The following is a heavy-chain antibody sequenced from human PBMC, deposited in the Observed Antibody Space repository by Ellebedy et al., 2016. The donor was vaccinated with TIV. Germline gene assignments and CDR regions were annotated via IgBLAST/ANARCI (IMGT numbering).Heavy chain of an antibody. Sequence: PGGSLRLSCAASGFTFGSYWMSWVRQAPGKGLEWVATIKQDGSEKNYVDSVKGRLAISRDNAKNSLYLQVNSLRAEDTAVYYCASSGSVTTFRYWGQGTLVTVSS. D-gene: IGHD4-17*01. CDR2: IKQDGSEK. CDR1: GFTFGSYW. J-gene: IGHJ4*02. V-gene: IGHV3-7*01. CDR3: ASSGSVTTFRY.